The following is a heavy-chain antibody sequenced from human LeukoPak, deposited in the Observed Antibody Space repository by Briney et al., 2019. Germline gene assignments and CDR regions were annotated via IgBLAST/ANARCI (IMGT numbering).Heavy chain of an antibody. CDR2: IYTSGST. V-gene: IGHV4-61*02. CDR3: ARDMGGVQQLSPYFGYYMDV. Sequence: PSQTLSLTCTVSGGSISSGSYYWSWIRQPAGKGLEWIGRIYTSGSTNYNPSLKSRVTISVDTSKNQFSQKLSSVTAADTAVYYCARDMGGVQQLSPYFGYYMDVWGKGTTVTVSS. D-gene: IGHD6-13*01. CDR1: GGSISSGSYY. J-gene: IGHJ6*03.